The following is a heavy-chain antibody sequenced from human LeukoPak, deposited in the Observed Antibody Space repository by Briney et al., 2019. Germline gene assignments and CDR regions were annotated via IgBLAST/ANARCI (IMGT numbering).Heavy chain of an antibody. V-gene: IGHV3-23*01. Sequence: GGSLRLSCAASGFTFSSYAMSWVRQAPGKGLEWVSAISGSGGSTYYADSVKGRFTISRDNSKNTLYLQMNSLRAEDTAVYYCVLGYCSSTSCYGRYFDYWGQGTLVTVSS. CDR3: VLGYCSSTSCYGRYFDY. CDR2: ISGSGGST. CDR1: GFTFSSYA. J-gene: IGHJ4*02. D-gene: IGHD2-2*03.